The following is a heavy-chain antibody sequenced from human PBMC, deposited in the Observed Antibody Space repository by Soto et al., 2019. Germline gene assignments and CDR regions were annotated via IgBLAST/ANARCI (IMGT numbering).Heavy chain of an antibody. J-gene: IGHJ4*02. CDR1: GYTFTSYA. D-gene: IGHD2-15*01. Sequence: QVQLVQSGAEEKKPGASVKVSCKASGYTFTSYAMHWVRQAPGQRLEWMGWVNPGNGNTKYSQKFQGRVTITRDTSASTAYMELSSLRSEDTAVYYCARDILFDYWGQGTLVTVSS. CDR2: VNPGNGNT. CDR3: ARDILFDY. V-gene: IGHV1-3*05.